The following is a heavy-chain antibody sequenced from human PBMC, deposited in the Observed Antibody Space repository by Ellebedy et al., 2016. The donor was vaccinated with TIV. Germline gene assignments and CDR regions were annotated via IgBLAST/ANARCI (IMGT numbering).Heavy chain of an antibody. Sequence: GESLKISCSASGFTFRSYAMHWVRQAPGKGLEYVSAISTDGASTYSADSVKGRFTISRDNSKNTLYLQMGGLRAEDTAVYYCVKSQYANSSAGDYWGQGTLVTVSS. D-gene: IGHD2-2*01. V-gene: IGHV3-64D*06. CDR3: VKSQYANSSAGDY. CDR1: GFTFRSYA. CDR2: ISTDGAST. J-gene: IGHJ4*02.